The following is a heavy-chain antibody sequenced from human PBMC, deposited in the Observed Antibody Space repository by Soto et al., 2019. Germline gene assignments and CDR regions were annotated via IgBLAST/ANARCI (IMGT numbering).Heavy chain of an antibody. Sequence: EVQLLESGGGLVQPGGSLRLSCATSGFTFSTYAMIWVRQAPGKGLEWVSGINYSGGRTYYADSVKGRFTISRDNSKTTVDLQMNSLRAEDTAGFYCAKMHEGGVDLWGRGTLVTVSS. CDR2: INYSGGRT. CDR3: AKMHEGGVDL. CDR1: GFTFSTYA. J-gene: IGHJ2*01. V-gene: IGHV3-23*01. D-gene: IGHD1-26*01.